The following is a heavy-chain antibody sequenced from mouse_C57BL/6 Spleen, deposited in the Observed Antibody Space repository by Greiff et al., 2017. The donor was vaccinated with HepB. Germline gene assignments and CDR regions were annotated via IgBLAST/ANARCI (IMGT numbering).Heavy chain of an antibody. J-gene: IGHJ4*01. CDR2: ISSGSSTI. CDR3: AEKVYAMDY. Sequence: VQLKESGGGLVKPGGSLKLSCAASGFTFSDYGMHWVRQAPEKGLEWVAYISSGSSTIYYADTVKGRFTISRDNAKNTLFLKMTSLRSEDTAMYYCAEKVYAMDYWGQGTSVTVSS. CDR1: GFTFSDYG. V-gene: IGHV5-17*01.